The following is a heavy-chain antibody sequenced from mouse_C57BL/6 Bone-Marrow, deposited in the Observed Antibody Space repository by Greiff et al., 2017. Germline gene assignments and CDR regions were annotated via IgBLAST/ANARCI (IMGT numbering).Heavy chain of an antibody. J-gene: IGHJ4*01. CDR1: GFNIKDDY. Sequence: VQLKESGAELVRPGASVKLSCTASGFNIKDDYMHWVKQRPEQGLEWIGWIDPENGDTEYASKFQGKATITADTSSNTAYLQLSSLTSEDTAVYYCTMVGYYAMDYWGQGTSVTVAS. CDR2: IDPENGDT. CDR3: TMVGYYAMDY. V-gene: IGHV14-4*01.